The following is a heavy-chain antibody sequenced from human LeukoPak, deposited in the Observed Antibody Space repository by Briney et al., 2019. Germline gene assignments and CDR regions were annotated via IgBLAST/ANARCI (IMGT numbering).Heavy chain of an antibody. D-gene: IGHD3-10*01. Sequence: PSETLSLTCTVSGGSISGSDYYWGWIRQPPGKGLEWIGTMYYSGTTYHNPSLKSRLTISVDTSKNQFSLKLSSVTAADTAVYYCARQSYDAGSYSVLDHWGQGTLVTVSS. CDR3: ARQSYDAGSYSVLDH. J-gene: IGHJ4*02. CDR1: GGSISGSDYY. V-gene: IGHV4-39*01. CDR2: MYYSGTT.